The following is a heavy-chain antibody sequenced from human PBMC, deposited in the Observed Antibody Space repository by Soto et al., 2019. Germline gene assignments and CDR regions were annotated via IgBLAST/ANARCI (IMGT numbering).Heavy chain of an antibody. J-gene: IGHJ1*01. CDR3: AKARGWSSADLEC. Sequence: QVQLVESGGGVVQPGSSLRLSCAASGFNFSSFGMHWVRQAPGKGLEWVALMSYDGSSKYYQDSLKGRFTISRDKSKNTLYLQMSSLRVEDTDVYYCAKARGWSSADLECWGQGTLVTVSS. CDR2: MSYDGSSK. V-gene: IGHV3-30*18. CDR1: GFNFSSFG. D-gene: IGHD6-19*01.